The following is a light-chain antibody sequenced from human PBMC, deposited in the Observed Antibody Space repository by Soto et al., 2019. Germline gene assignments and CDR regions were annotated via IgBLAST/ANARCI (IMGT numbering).Light chain of an antibody. Sequence: QSALTPPASVSGSPGQSIPISCTGTSSDVGGYNYVSWYQQHPGKAPKLMIYDVSNRPSGVSNRFSGSKSGNTASLTISGLQAEDEADYYCSSYTSSSTLVFGTGTKLTVL. CDR1: SSDVGGYNY. V-gene: IGLV2-14*01. CDR3: SSYTSSSTLV. J-gene: IGLJ1*01. CDR2: DVS.